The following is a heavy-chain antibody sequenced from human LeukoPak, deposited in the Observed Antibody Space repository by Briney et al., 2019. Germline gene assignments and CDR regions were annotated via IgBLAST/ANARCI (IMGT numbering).Heavy chain of an antibody. D-gene: IGHD1-7*01. Sequence: PAGSLRLSCAASGFTFSSYSMNWVRQAPGKGLEWVSSISSSSSYIYYADPVKGRFTISRDNAKNSLYLQMNSLRAEDTAVYYCARDRTGPTGFDYWGQGTPVTVSS. CDR1: GFTFSSYS. CDR2: ISSSSSYI. J-gene: IGHJ4*02. CDR3: ARDRTGPTGFDY. V-gene: IGHV3-21*01.